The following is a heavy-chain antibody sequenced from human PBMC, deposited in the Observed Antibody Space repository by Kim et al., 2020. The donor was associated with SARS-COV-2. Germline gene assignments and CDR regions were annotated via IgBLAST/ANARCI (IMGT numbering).Heavy chain of an antibody. V-gene: IGHV1-2*04. D-gene: IGHD4-17*01. CDR1: GYTFTGYY. CDR2: INPNSGGT. J-gene: IGHJ6*02. Sequence: ASVKVSCKASGYTFTGYYMHWVRQAPGQGLEWMGWINPNSGGTNYAQKFQGWVTMTRDTSISTAYMELSRLRSDDTAVYYCARGLVSDYPYYYYGMDVWGQGTTVTVSS. CDR3: ARGLVSDYPYYYYGMDV.